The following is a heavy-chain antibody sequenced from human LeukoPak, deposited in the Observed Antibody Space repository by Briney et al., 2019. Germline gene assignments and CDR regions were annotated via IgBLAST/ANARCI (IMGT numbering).Heavy chain of an antibody. CDR1: GFTFSSYS. CDR2: ISSSSSYI. V-gene: IGHV3-21*01. Sequence: GGSLRLSCAASGFTFSSYSMNWVRQAPGKGLEWVSSISSSSSYIYYADSVKGRFTIPRDNAKNSLYLQMNSLRAEDTAVYYCARLRGGYGRDFDYWGQGTLVTVSS. CDR3: ARLRGGYGRDFDY. D-gene: IGHD5-24*01. J-gene: IGHJ4*02.